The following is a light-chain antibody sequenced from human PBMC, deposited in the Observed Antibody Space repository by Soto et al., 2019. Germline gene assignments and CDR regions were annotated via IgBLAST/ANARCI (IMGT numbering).Light chain of an antibody. CDR3: QQYGSSPRT. Sequence: EIVLTQSPGTLSLSPGERATLSCRASQSVSSSYLAWYQQTPGQAPRLLIYGASSRATGIPERFSGSGSGTDFTLTISRLEPEDCAVYYCQQYGSSPRTFGQGTKVEIK. CDR2: GAS. CDR1: QSVSSSY. J-gene: IGKJ1*01. V-gene: IGKV3-20*01.